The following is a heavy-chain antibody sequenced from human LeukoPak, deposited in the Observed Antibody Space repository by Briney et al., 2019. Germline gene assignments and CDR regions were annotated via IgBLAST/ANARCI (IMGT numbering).Heavy chain of an antibody. V-gene: IGHV1-69*04. J-gene: IGHJ3*02. CDR2: IIPILGIA. CDR3: AKDRAAAGNGAFDI. Sequence: VKVSCKASGGTFSSYAISWVRQAPGQGLEWMGRIIPILGIANYAQKFQGRVTITADKSTSTAYMELSSLRSEGTAVYYCAKDRAAAGNGAFDIWGQGTMVTVSS. CDR1: GGTFSSYA. D-gene: IGHD6-13*01.